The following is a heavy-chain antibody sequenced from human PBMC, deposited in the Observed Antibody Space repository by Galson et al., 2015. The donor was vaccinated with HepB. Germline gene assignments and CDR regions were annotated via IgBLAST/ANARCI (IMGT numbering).Heavy chain of an antibody. J-gene: IGHJ4*02. D-gene: IGHD1-1*01. CDR3: ARRSHWNGPFDY. Sequence: SLRLSCAASGFIFSDYYMSWIRQAPGKGLEWVSFIGDGATTLYYADSVKGRFTISRDDAKNSLYLQMNSLRAEDAAVYYCARRSHWNGPFDYWGQGTLVTVSS. V-gene: IGHV3-11*01. CDR2: IGDGATTL. CDR1: GFIFSDYY.